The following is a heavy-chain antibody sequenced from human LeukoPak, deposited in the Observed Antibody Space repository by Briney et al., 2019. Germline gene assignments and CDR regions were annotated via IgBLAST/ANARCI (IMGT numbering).Heavy chain of an antibody. D-gene: IGHD5-24*01. CDR1: GYTFTSYG. Sequence: GASVKVSCKASGYTFTSYGISWVRQAPGQGLELMGLISAYNGNTNYAQKRQGRVTITTDTSPSTAYMELRSLRSDDTAVYYCARDLAPFRDGYYYWGQGTLVTVSS. CDR3: ARDLAPFRDGYYY. V-gene: IGHV1-18*01. CDR2: ISAYNGNT. J-gene: IGHJ4*02.